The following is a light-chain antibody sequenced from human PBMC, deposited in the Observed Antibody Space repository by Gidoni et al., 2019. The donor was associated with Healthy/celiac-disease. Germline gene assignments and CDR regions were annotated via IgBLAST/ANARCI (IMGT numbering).Light chain of an antibody. CDR1: QSVSSN. CDR2: GAS. Sequence: EIVMTQSPATLSVSPGERATLSCRPSQSVSSNLAWYQQKPGQAPRLLIYGASTRATGIPARFSGSGSGTEFTLTISSLQSEDFAVYYCQQYNNWAKWTFXQXTKVEIK. CDR3: QQYNNWAKWT. J-gene: IGKJ1*01. V-gene: IGKV3-15*01.